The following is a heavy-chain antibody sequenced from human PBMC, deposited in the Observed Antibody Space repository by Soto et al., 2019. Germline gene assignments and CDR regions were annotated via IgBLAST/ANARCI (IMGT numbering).Heavy chain of an antibody. CDR3: ASRNYYDSSGYYYWYYFDF. CDR1: GFTFSSYS. CDR2: ISGSGDST. D-gene: IGHD3-22*01. V-gene: IGHV3-23*01. J-gene: IGHJ4*02. Sequence: GGSLRLSCAASGFTFSSYSMNWVRQAPGKGLEWVSVISGSGDSTYYAESVKGRFTISRDNSKNTLYLQMNSVGAEDTAVYYCASRNYYDSSGYYYWYYFDFWGQGTLVTVSS.